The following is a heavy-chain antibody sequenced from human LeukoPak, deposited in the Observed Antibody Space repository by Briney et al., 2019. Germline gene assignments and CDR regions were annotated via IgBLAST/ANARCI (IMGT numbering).Heavy chain of an antibody. CDR2: IYYSGST. Sequence: SETLSLTCTVSGGSISSSSYYWGWIRQPPGKGLEWIGSIYYSGSTYYNPPLKSRVTISVDTSKNQFSLKLSSVTAADTAVYYCARHSDSSGYYFDYWGQGTLVTVSS. D-gene: IGHD3-22*01. J-gene: IGHJ4*02. CDR1: GGSISSSSYY. CDR3: ARHSDSSGYYFDY. V-gene: IGHV4-39*01.